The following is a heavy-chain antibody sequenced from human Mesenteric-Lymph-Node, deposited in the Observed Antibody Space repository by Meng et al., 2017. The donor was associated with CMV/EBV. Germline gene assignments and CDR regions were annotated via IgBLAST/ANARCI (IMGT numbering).Heavy chain of an antibody. D-gene: IGHD3-3*01. J-gene: IGHJ4*02. V-gene: IGHV3-7*01. CDR3: ARTYDFWSGTDY. Sequence: SLILSCAAAGFTFSCYLMGWVRPAPGKGLEWVANIKQDGSEKYYMESVKGRFTISRDNAKNSLYLQMNSLRAEDTDVYYCARTYDFWSGTDYWGQGTLVTVSS. CDR2: IKQDGSEK. CDR1: GFTFSCYL.